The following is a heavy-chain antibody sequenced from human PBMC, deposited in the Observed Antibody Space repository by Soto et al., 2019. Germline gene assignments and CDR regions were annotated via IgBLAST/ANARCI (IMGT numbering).Heavy chain of an antibody. V-gene: IGHV1-8*01. D-gene: IGHD2-15*01. J-gene: IGHJ5*02. CDR3: ARKAVVAASTPWFDP. CDR2: MNPNSSNT. CDR1: GYTFTSYD. Sequence: QVQLVQSGAEVKKPGASVKVSCKASGYTFTSYDINWVRQATGQGLEWMGWMNPNSSNTGYAQKFQGRVTMTRNTSISTAYMELSGLTSEDTAVYFCARKAVVAASTPWFDPWGQGTLVTVSS.